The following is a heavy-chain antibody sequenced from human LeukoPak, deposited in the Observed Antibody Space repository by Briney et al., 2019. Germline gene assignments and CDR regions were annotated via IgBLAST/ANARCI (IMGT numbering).Heavy chain of an antibody. CDR2: LNEDGSEK. J-gene: IGHJ4*02. CDR3: ARAVTSTEGY. V-gene: IGHV3-7*03. Sequence: GGSLRLSCAASGFTFSTYWMTWVRQAPGEGLEWVASLNEDGSEKYYVDSVKGRFTISRDNAQKSLYLEMKSLSAKDTAVYYCARAVTSTEGYWGQGTLVTVSS. CDR1: GFTFSTYW.